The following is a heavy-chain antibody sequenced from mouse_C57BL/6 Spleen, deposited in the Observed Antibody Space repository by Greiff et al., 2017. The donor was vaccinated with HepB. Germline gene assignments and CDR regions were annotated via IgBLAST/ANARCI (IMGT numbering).Heavy chain of an antibody. V-gene: IGHV1-80*01. Sequence: VQLQQSGAELVKPGASVKISCKASGYAFSSYWMNWVKQRPGKGLEWIGQIYPGDGDTNYNGKFKGKATLTADKSSSTAYMQPGRLTSEDSAVYFCARSDYVPWFAYWGQGTLVTVSA. D-gene: IGHD2-4*01. J-gene: IGHJ3*01. CDR1: GYAFSSYW. CDR3: ARSDYVPWFAY. CDR2: IYPGDGDT.